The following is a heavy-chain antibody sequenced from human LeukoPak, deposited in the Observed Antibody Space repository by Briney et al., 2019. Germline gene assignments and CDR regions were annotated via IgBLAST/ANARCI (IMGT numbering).Heavy chain of an antibody. CDR2: ISTDGGST. Sequence: SGGSLRLSCSAPGFTFSSCGMHWVRQAPGKGLEYISGISTDGGSTYYADSVKGRVTISRDNSKNTLYLQMSSLRGEDTALYYCVKGISLRGNSGYDRFDYWGQGTLVTVTS. V-gene: IGHV3-64D*06. J-gene: IGHJ4*02. CDR1: GFTFSSCG. D-gene: IGHD5-12*01. CDR3: VKGISLRGNSGYDRFDY.